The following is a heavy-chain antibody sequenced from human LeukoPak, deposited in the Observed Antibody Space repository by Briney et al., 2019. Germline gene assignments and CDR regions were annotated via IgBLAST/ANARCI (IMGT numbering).Heavy chain of an antibody. CDR1: GFSFGDSA. CDR3: AKVLRGYYYDSSGYNVGPPELYYFDY. J-gene: IGHJ4*02. Sequence: PGGSLRLSCTTSGFSFGDSAMHWVRQAPGKGLEWVSAISGSGGSTYYADSVKGRFTISRDNSKNTLYLQMNSLRAEDTAVYYCAKVLRGYYYDSSGYNVGPPELYYFDYWGQGTLVTVSS. D-gene: IGHD3-22*01. V-gene: IGHV3-23*01. CDR2: ISGSGGST.